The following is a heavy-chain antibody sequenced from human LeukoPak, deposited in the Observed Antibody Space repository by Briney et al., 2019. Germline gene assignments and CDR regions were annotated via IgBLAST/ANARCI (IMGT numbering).Heavy chain of an antibody. J-gene: IGHJ4*02. CDR2: ISGSADST. D-gene: IGHD1-26*01. Sequence: GGSLRLSCAASGFTFSSYAMSWVRQAPGKGLEWVSGISGSADSTYYADSVKGRFTISRDNSKNTLYLQMNSLRAEVTAVYFCAKADSVGATHLFDYWGQGTLVTVSS. V-gene: IGHV3-23*01. CDR1: GFTFSSYA. CDR3: AKADSVGATHLFDY.